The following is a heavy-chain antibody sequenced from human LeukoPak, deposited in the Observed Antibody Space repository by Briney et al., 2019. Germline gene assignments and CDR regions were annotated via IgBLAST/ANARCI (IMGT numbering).Heavy chain of an antibody. V-gene: IGHV3-48*03. CDR1: GFTFSSYE. CDR2: ISSSGSTI. CDR3: ARAPKFRLVGVPKGPFDP. Sequence: GGSLRLSCAASGFTFSSYEMNWVRQAPGKGLEWVSYISSSGSTIYYADSVKGRFTFSRDNAKNSLYLQMNSLRAEDTAVYYCARAPKFRLVGVPKGPFDPWGQGTLVTVSS. J-gene: IGHJ5*02. D-gene: IGHD3-9*01.